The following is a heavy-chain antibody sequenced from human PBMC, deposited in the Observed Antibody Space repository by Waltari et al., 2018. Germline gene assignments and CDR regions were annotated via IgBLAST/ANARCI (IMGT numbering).Heavy chain of an antibody. CDR3: AKDAPPSIAAAGMLEVFGY. J-gene: IGHJ4*02. Sequence: EVQLLESGGGLVQPGGSLRLSCAASGFTFSSYAMSWVRQAPGKGLEWVSAISGIGGSTYYADSGKGRFTISRDNSKNTLYLQMNSLRAEDTAVYYCAKDAPPSIAAAGMLEVFGYWGQGTLVTVSS. D-gene: IGHD6-13*01. CDR1: GFTFSSYA. V-gene: IGHV3-23*01. CDR2: ISGIGGST.